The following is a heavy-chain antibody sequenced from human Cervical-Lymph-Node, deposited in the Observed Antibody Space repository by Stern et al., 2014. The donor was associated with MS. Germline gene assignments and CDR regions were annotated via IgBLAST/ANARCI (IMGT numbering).Heavy chain of an antibody. D-gene: IGHD3-10*01. CDR3: ARTYYYGSGTYNYYYYHMDV. V-gene: IGHV1-69*17. CDR2: IIPIFGIA. J-gene: IGHJ6*02. Sequence: VQLEESGAEVKKPGSSVKVSCKTSGDTFSTYAISWVRQAPGQGLEWMGGIIPIFGIANYAQKFQGRVTITADRSTRTAYMELSSLRSEDTAVYYCARTYYYGSGTYNYYYYHMDVWGQGTTVTVSS. CDR1: GDTFSTYA.